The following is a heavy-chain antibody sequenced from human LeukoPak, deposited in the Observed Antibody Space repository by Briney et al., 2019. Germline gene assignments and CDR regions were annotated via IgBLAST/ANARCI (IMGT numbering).Heavy chain of an antibody. CDR2: ISYDGSNK. Sequence: PGGSLRLSCAASGFTFSSYAMHWVRQAPGKGLEWVAVISYDGSNKYYADSVKGRFTISRDNSKNTLYLQMNSLRAEDTAVYYCAKAFEVVPEPGPFDYWGQGTLVTVSS. CDR1: GFTFSSYA. D-gene: IGHD2-2*01. J-gene: IGHJ4*02. V-gene: IGHV3-30-3*01. CDR3: AKAFEVVPEPGPFDY.